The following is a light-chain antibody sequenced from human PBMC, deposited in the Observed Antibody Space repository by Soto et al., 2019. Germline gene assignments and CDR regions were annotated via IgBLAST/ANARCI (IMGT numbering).Light chain of an antibody. CDR2: AAS. Sequence: DIQMTQSPYSLSASVGDRVTITCRASQSISSYLNWYQQKPGKAPKLPIYAASSLQSGVPSRFSGSGSATDFTLTISSLQPEDFATHYCQQSYSTPRTFGQGTKVDIK. CDR1: QSISSY. V-gene: IGKV1-39*01. J-gene: IGKJ1*01. CDR3: QQSYSTPRT.